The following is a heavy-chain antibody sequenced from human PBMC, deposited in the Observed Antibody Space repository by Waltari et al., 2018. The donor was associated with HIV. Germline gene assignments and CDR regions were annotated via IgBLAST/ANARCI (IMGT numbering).Heavy chain of an antibody. D-gene: IGHD4-17*01. CDR3: ARFFPTATTTGWYLDL. Sequence: QVHLVQSGAELTTTGASVKSSCKASGYTFINFGINWVRQAAGQGLEWMGWFNSYNGDTKYAQKFQDRVTMTTDTSTSTAYMELRSLRSDDTAVYYCARFFPTATTTGWYLDLWGPGTLVTMSS. CDR2: FNSYNGDT. CDR1: GYTFINFG. V-gene: IGHV1-18*01. J-gene: IGHJ2*01.